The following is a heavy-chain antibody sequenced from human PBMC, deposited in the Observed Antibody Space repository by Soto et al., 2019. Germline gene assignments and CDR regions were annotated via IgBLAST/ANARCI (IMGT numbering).Heavy chain of an antibody. V-gene: IGHV3-23*01. J-gene: IGHJ4*02. CDR2: ISGSGGST. CDR1: GFTFSSYA. CDR3: ASRTSPHYFDY. Sequence: GGSLRLSCSASGFTFSSYAMSWVRQAPGKGLEWVSAISGSGGSTYYADSVKGRFTISRDNSKNTLYLQMNGLRAEDTAVYYCASRTSPHYFDYWGQGILVTVSS. D-gene: IGHD2-2*01.